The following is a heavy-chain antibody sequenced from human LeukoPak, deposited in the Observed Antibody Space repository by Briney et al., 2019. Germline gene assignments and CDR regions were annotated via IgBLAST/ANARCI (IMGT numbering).Heavy chain of an antibody. V-gene: IGHV4-34*01. CDR1: GGSLSDYY. Sequence: SETLSLTCAVYGGSLSDYYWSWIRRPPGKGLEWIGEINHSGNTNYNPSLKSRVTMSVDTSKNHFYLKLSSVTAADTAVYYCARQGSGTSYYYYTFPYWGQGTLVTVSS. D-gene: IGHD1-26*01. CDR2: INHSGNT. J-gene: IGHJ4*02. CDR3: ARQGSGTSYYYYTFPY.